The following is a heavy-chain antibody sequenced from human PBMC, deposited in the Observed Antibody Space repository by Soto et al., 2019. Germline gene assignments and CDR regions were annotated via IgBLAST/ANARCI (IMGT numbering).Heavy chain of an antibody. J-gene: IGHJ6*03. V-gene: IGHV1-8*01. D-gene: IGHD2-8*01. CDR2: MNPNSGNT. Sequence: EASVKVSCKASGYTFTSYDINWVRQATGQGLEWMGWMNPNSGNTGYAQKFQGRVTMTRNTSISTAYMELSSLRSEDTAVYYCARVTSNGYYYYMDVWGKGTTVTVSS. CDR1: GYTFTSYD. CDR3: ARVTSNGYYYYMDV.